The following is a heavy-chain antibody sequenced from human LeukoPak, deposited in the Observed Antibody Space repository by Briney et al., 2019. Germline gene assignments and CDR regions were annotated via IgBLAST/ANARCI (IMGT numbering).Heavy chain of an antibody. Sequence: EASVKVSCKASGYTFTNNFMHWVRQAPGQRLEWIGIINPSGDNTWYAQKFQGRVTMTRDMATSTDCLEVSSLRSEDTAVYYCARDNSLRDTAWWFDPWGQGTLVTVSS. CDR3: ARDNSLRDTAWWFDP. CDR2: INPSGDNT. V-gene: IGHV1-46*01. J-gene: IGHJ5*02. CDR1: GYTFTNNF. D-gene: IGHD5-24*01.